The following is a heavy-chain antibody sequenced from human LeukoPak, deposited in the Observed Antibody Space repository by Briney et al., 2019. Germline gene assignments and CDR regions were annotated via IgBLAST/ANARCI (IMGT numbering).Heavy chain of an antibody. V-gene: IGHV1-69*05. CDR1: GGTFSSYA. CDR2: IIHIFGTA. J-gene: IGHJ4*02. D-gene: IGHD2-2*01. Sequence: ASVKVSCKASGGTFSSYAISWVRQAPGQGLEWMGRIIHIFGTANYAQKFQGRVTITTDESTSTAYMELSSLRSEDTAVYYCARDRDCSSTSCYPSYFDYWGQGTLVTVSS. CDR3: ARDRDCSSTSCYPSYFDY.